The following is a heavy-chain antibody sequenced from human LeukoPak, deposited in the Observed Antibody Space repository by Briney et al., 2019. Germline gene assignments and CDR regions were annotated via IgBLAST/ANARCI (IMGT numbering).Heavy chain of an antibody. J-gene: IGHJ5*02. CDR2: ISSSSSYI. CDR3: ARGRKDSGEGWFDP. Sequence: GGSLRLSCAASGFTFSSYSMNWVRQAPGKGLEWVSSISSSSSYIYYADSVKGRFTISRDNAKNSLYLRMNSLRAEDTAVYYCARGRKDSGEGWFDPWGQGTLVTVSS. D-gene: IGHD1-14*01. CDR1: GFTFSSYS. V-gene: IGHV3-21*01.